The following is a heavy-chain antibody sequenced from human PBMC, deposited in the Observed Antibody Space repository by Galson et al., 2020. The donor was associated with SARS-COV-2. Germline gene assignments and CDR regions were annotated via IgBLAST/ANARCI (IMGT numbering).Heavy chain of an antibody. D-gene: IGHD2-21*02. CDR3: AANSDCRFMDV. Sequence: SLKVSCKASGFTFASSAVQWVRQARGQRLEWLGWIVLGSGNTNYAQKFQERVTITRDMSTSTTYMELSSLRSEDTAVYFCAANSDCRFMDVWGKGTMVTVSS. J-gene: IGHJ6*03. CDR2: IVLGSGNT. CDR1: GFTFASSA. V-gene: IGHV1-58*01.